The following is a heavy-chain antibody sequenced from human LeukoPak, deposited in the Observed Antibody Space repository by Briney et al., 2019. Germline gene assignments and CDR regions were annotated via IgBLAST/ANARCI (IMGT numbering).Heavy chain of an antibody. Sequence: GGSLRLSCAASGFTFSTKYMSWVRQAPGKGLEWVAFIYSEGSTYFSDSVKGRFTISRNNSKNTLYLQMNSLRAEDTAVYYCAREQGYSGAGSYYYHHFDYWGQGTLVTVSS. CDR3: AREQGYSGAGSYYYHHFDY. CDR1: GFTFSTKY. V-gene: IGHV3-66*01. J-gene: IGHJ4*02. CDR2: IYSEGST. D-gene: IGHD3-10*01.